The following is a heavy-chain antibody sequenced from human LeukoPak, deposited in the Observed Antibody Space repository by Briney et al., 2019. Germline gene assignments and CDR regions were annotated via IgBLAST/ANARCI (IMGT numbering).Heavy chain of an antibody. V-gene: IGHV3-7*01. CDR2: INQDGSER. D-gene: IGHD1-14*01. CDR3: ARDSYRALEY. Sequence: GGSLRLSCAASGFTFSSHWTNWVRQAPGKGLEWVAHINQDGSERYYVDSVKGRITISRDNAKSSLYLQMNSLRDEDTAVYYCARDSYRALEYWGQGNLVTVSS. CDR1: GFTFSSHW. J-gene: IGHJ4*02.